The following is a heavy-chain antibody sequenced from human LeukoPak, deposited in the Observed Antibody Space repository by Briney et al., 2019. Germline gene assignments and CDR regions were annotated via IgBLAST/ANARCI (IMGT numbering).Heavy chain of an antibody. D-gene: IGHD2-2*01. CDR3: AKGQGYCTYTSCSDDAFDI. CDR2: IHTSGDT. CDR1: GFTFTSYW. Sequence: GGSLRLSCAASGFTFTSYWMAWVRQAPGKGLEWVSAIHTSGDTCYADSVKGRFTISRDNSRNTLSLQSNSLRAEDTAVYYCAKGQGYCTYTSCSDDAFDIWGQGTMVTVSS. J-gene: IGHJ3*02. V-gene: IGHV3-23*05.